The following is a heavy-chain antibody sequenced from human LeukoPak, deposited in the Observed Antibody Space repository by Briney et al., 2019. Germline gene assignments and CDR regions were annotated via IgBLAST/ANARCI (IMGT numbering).Heavy chain of an antibody. CDR3: AIWASGSYYDY. D-gene: IGHD1-26*01. Sequence: PSGTLSLTCTVSGGSISSYYWSWIRQPPGKGLEWIGYIYYSGSTNYNPSLKSRVTISVDTSKNQFSLKLSSVTAADTAVYYCAIWASGSYYDYWGQGTLVTVSS. CDR1: GGSISSYY. J-gene: IGHJ4*02. V-gene: IGHV4-59*01. CDR2: IYYSGST.